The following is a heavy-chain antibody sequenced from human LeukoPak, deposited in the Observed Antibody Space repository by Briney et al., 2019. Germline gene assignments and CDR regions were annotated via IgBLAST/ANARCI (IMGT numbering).Heavy chain of an antibody. CDR3: ARRAGDYSHPYDY. D-gene: IGHD3-22*01. J-gene: IGHJ4*02. CDR2: IYSGGST. Sequence: SGGSLRLSCTVSGFTVSSNSMSWVRQAPGRGLEWVSFIYSGGSTQYSDSVKGRFTISRDNSKNTLYLQMNSLRAEDTAVYYCARRAGDYSHPYDYWGQGTLVTVSS. V-gene: IGHV3-53*01. CDR1: GFTVSSNS.